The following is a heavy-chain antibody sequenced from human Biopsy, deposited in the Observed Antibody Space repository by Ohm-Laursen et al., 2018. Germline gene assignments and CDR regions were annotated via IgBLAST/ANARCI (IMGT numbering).Heavy chain of an antibody. CDR3: ARHPTGFWFDP. V-gene: IGHV4-39*01. CDR1: GGSISSSTTYY. Sequence: SETLSLTCTVSGGSISSSTTYYWAWLRQPPGKGLEWIGSIYNTETTFYNPSLKSRVTISVDNSTNQFSLKVSSVTAADTALYFCARHPTGFWFDPWGHGTLVTVSS. J-gene: IGHJ5*02. CDR2: IYNTETT.